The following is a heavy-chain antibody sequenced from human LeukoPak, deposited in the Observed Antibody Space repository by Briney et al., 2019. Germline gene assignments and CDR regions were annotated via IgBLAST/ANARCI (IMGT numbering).Heavy chain of an antibody. Sequence: GGSLRLSCAASGFTFSGSNVHWVRQASGKGLDWVGRIRSKADNYATTYAASVRGRFTISRDDSNNTSYLQMNSLKTEDTAFYYCRAPADSGFDIWGQGTLVTVSS. CDR2: IRSKADNYAT. CDR1: GFTFSGSN. CDR3: RAPADSGFDI. J-gene: IGHJ3*02. D-gene: IGHD3-10*01. V-gene: IGHV3-73*01.